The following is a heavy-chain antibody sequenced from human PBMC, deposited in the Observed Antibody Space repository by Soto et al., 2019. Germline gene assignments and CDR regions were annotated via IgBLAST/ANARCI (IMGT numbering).Heavy chain of an antibody. CDR1: GFTFSSYG. D-gene: IGHD1-26*01. CDR3: ARDGSYHVDY. Sequence: QVQLVESGGGVVQPGRSLRLSCAASGFTFSSYGMHWVRQAPGKGLEWVAVIWYDGSKKYYADSVKGRFTISRDNSKNTRYLQMNSLRAEDTAVYYCARDGSYHVDYWGQGTLVTVSS. CDR2: IWYDGSKK. V-gene: IGHV3-33*01. J-gene: IGHJ4*02.